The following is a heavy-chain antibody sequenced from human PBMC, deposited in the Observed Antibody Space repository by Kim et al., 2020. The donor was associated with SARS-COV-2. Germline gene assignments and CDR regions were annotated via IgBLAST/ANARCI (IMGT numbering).Heavy chain of an antibody. V-gene: IGHV3-23*01. J-gene: IGHJ4*02. Sequence: KGRFTIPRDYSKNTLYLQMNSLTVEDTAVYYCAKDPKGYSGYDFEYYFDYWGQGALVTVSS. D-gene: IGHD5-12*01. CDR3: AKDPKGYSGYDFEYYFDY.